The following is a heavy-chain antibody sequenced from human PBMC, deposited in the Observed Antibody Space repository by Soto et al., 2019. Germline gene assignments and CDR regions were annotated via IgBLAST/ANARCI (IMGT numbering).Heavy chain of an antibody. D-gene: IGHD3-10*01. J-gene: IGHJ4*02. V-gene: IGHV3-23*01. CDR2: ISGGSSVT. CDR1: VFTCSGYG. CDR3: AKVLSKNYYYPFDF. Sequence: WGSLRLSCTNSVFTCSGYGMSWVRQAPGKGLEWVSTISGGSSVTYYGDSVKGRFTISRDNAKKTLFPQLNRLSAEDTATYYCAKVLSKNYYYPFDFWGQGTKVTVSS.